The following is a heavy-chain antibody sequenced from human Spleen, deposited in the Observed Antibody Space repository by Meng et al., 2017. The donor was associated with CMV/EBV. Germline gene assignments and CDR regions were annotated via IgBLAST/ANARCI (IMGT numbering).Heavy chain of an antibody. CDR3: ARGLFEYSSSSHYFDY. V-gene: IGHV4-31*02. CDR1: SINSGGYY. D-gene: IGHD6-6*01. Sequence: SINSGGYYWSWIRQRQGKGLEWIGYIYYSGSTYYNPSLKSRVTISVDTSKNQFSLKLSSVTAADTAVYYCARGLFEYSSSSHYFDYWGQGTLVTVSS. CDR2: IYYSGST. J-gene: IGHJ4*02.